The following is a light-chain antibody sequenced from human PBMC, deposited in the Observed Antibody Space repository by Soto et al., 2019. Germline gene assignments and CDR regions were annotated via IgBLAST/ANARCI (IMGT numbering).Light chain of an antibody. J-gene: IGKJ5*01. Sequence: DIVMTQSPDSLAVSLGERATIRCESSQSILSTFNNKNQIAWYQQKPGQPPKLLIYWASTREFGVPDRFSGSGSGTDFTLTVSRVQAEDVATYFCQHYYTTPVTFGQGTRLEIK. V-gene: IGKV4-1*01. CDR3: QHYYTTPVT. CDR1: QSILSTFNNKNQ. CDR2: WAS.